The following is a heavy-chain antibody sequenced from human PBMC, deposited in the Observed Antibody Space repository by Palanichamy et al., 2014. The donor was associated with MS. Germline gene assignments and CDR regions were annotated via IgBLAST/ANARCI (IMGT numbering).Heavy chain of an antibody. V-gene: IGHV3-7*01. CDR2: IKEDGSQI. CDR1: GFTFSTYW. J-gene: IGHJ6*02. D-gene: IGHD5-18*01. Sequence: EVQLVESGGGLVQPGGSLRLSCTASGFTFSTYWMTWVRQAPGKGLEWVANIKEDGSQIYYVDSVKGRFTISRDNAKNSLYLQMNSLRAEDTAVYYCAREDVDTGMVTNPYYYGMDVWGQGTTVTVSS. CDR3: AREDVDTGMVTNPYYYGMDV.